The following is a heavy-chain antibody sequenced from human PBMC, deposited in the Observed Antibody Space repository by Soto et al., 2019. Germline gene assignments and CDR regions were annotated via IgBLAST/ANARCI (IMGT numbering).Heavy chain of an antibody. CDR1: GFTFTSSA. CDR2: IVVGSGNT. D-gene: IGHD3-22*01. J-gene: IGHJ4*02. Sequence: ASVKVSCKASGFTFTSSAVQWVRQERGKSLEWKRWIVVGSGNTTYAQKFQERVTITRDMSTSTAYMELSSLRSEDTAVYYCAAKFYYDSSGYPYYFDYWGQGTLVTVSS. CDR3: AAKFYYDSSGYPYYFDY. V-gene: IGHV1-58*01.